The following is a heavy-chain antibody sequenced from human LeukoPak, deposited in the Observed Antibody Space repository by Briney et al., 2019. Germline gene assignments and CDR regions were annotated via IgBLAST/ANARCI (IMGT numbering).Heavy chain of an antibody. CDR1: GLDVSTNY. J-gene: IGHJ4*02. CDR2: IDPSDSYN. Sequence: GGSLRLSCAASGLDVSTNYMSWVRQMPGKGLEWMGRIDPSDSYNNYSPSFQGHVTISSDKSISTAYLQWSSLKASDTAMYYCAIGEFDYWGQGTLVTVSS. CDR3: AIGEFDY. D-gene: IGHD3-10*01. V-gene: IGHV5-10-1*01.